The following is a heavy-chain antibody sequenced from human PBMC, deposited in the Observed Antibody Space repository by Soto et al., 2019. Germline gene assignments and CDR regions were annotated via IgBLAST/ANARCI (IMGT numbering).Heavy chain of an antibody. Sequence: QVQLVQSGAEVKKPGASVKVSCKASGYTFAGPSIHWVRQAPGQGLEWMGWINPDNGGTNYAQRFQGSVTMTRDTSISTAYMELSKLRSDDTAVYYCAFSRYCSGYCSTNSLSYFDFWGQGALVTVS. CDR3: AFSRYCSGYCSTNSLSYFDF. CDR1: GYTFAGPS. J-gene: IGHJ4*02. D-gene: IGHD2-21*02. CDR2: INPDNGGT. V-gene: IGHV1-2*02.